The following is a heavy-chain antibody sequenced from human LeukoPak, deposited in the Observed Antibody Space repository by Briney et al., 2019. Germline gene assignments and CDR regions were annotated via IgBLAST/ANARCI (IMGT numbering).Heavy chain of an antibody. V-gene: IGHV3-30*04. CDR1: GFTFSWYA. CDR2: ISYDGSNK. CDR3: ARDPRVWGSYRFQAWHDY. Sequence: QPGGSLRLSCAASGFTFSWYAMHWVSQAPGKWLEWVAVISYDGSNKYYADFVKGRFTISRDNSKNTLYLQMNSLRAEDTAVYYCARDPRVWGSYRFQAWHDYWGQGTLVTVSS. J-gene: IGHJ4*02. D-gene: IGHD3-16*02.